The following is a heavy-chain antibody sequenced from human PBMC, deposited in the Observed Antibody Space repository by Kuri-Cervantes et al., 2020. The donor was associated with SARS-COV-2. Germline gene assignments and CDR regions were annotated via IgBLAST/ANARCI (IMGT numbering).Heavy chain of an antibody. Sequence: ASVKVSCKVSGYTLTELSMHWVRQAPGKGLEWMGGFDPEDGETIYAQKFQGRVTMTEDTSIDTAYMELSSLRSEDTAVYYCATARFQWELLPLSSWGQGTLVTVSS. CDR3: ATARFQWELLPLSS. V-gene: IGHV1-24*01. D-gene: IGHD1-26*01. CDR2: FDPEDGET. J-gene: IGHJ5*02. CDR1: GYTLTELS.